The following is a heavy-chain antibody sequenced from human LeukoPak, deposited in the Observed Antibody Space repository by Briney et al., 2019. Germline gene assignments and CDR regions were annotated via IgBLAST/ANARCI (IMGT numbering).Heavy chain of an antibody. CDR3: ARDWSGYSGYERYNWFDP. CDR1: GYTFTGYY. Sequence: GASVKVSCKASGYTFTGYYMHWVRQAPGQGLEWMGWINPNSGGTNYAQKFQDRVTMTRDTSISTAYMELSRLRSDDTAVYYCARDWSGYSGYERYNWFDPWGQGTLVTVSS. CDR2: INPNSGGT. V-gene: IGHV1-2*02. D-gene: IGHD5-12*01. J-gene: IGHJ5*02.